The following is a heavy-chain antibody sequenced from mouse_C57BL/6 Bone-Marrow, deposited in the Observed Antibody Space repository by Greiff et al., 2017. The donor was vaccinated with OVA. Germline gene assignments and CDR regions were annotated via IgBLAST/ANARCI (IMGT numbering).Heavy chain of an antibody. V-gene: IGHV5-9-1*02. CDR3: TRDGNYLAWFAY. Sequence: EVMLVESGEGLVKPGGSLKLSCAASGFTFSSYAMSWVRQTPEKRLEWVAYISSGGDYIYYADTVKGRFTISRDNARNTLYLQMSSLKSEDTAMYYCTRDGNYLAWFAYWGQGTLVTVSA. D-gene: IGHD2-1*01. J-gene: IGHJ3*01. CDR1: GFTFSSYA. CDR2: ISSGGDYI.